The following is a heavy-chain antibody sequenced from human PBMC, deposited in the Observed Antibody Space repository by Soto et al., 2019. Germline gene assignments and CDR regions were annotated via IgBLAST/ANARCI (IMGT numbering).Heavy chain of an antibody. CDR2: ISGSGGST. J-gene: IGHJ4*02. V-gene: IGHV3-23*01. D-gene: IGHD2-2*01. CDR1: GFTFSSYA. Sequence: GGSLRLSCAASGFTFSSYAMSWVRQAPGKGLEWISAISGSGGSTYYADSVKGRFTISRDNSKNTLYLQMNSLRAEDTAVYYCAKESDIVVVPAAEYWGQGTLVTVSS. CDR3: AKESDIVVVPAAEY.